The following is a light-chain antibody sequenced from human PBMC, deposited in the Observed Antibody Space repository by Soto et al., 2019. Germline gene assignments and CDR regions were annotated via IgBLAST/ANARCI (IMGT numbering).Light chain of an antibody. Sequence: QSVLTQPASVSGSPGQSIAISCTGTSSDVGGYNSVSWYQHHPGKAPKLMIYDVNYRPSGISDRFSGSKSGNTASLTISGLQAEDEADYYCSSYTGSSTLVFGTGTKLTVL. J-gene: IGLJ1*01. CDR2: DVN. V-gene: IGLV2-14*03. CDR3: SSYTGSSTLV. CDR1: SSDVGGYNS.